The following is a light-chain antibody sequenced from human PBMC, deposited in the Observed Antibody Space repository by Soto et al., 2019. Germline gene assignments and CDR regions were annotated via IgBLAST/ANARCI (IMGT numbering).Light chain of an antibody. J-gene: IGKJ3*01. CDR1: QTVLYSSNNKNY. CDR3: QQYYDTPFT. V-gene: IGKV4-1*01. CDR2: WAS. Sequence: DIVMTQSPDSLAVSLGERATINCKSSQTVLYSSNNKNYLTWYQQKPGQPPKLLIYWASTREFGVPDRFSGSGSGTDFTLTISSLQAEDVAIYYCQQYYDTPFTFGPGTKVDTK.